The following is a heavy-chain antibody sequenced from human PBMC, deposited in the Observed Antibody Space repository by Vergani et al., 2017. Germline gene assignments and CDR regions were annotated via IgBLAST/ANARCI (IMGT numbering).Heavy chain of an antibody. CDR2: MSATGDENK. CDR3: AQWDNSVPRLPFY. CDR1: GFDFSSYI. D-gene: IGHD1-26*01. V-gene: IGHV3-23*04. J-gene: IGHJ4*02. Sequence: QLVESGGGWVQPGGSLRLSCVVSGFDFSSYIMNWVRQAPGKGLEWVSGMSATGDENKEYADSVQGRFNISRDNSKSKMFLQMNGLTSEDTAIYYCAQWDNSVPRLPFYWGQGALVAVSS.